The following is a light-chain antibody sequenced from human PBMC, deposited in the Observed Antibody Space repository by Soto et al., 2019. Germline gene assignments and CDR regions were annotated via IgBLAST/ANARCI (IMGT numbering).Light chain of an antibody. V-gene: IGKV1-9*01. CDR3: QQLYSYPRT. Sequence: IQLTQSPSSLSASVGDRVTITCRASQGISSYLAWYQQKPGKAPKLLIYAASTLQSGVPSRFSGSGSGTDITLTISSLQPEDFATYYCQQLYSYPRTFGQGTKVEIK. J-gene: IGKJ1*01. CDR2: AAS. CDR1: QGISSY.